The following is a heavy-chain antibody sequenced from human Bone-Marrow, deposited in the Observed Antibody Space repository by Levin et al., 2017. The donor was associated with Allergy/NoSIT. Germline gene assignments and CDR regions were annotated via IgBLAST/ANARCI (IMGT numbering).Heavy chain of an antibody. CDR3: ARDPEEHTLLRYFDY. D-gene: IGHD3-9*01. CDR2: ISSSSSYT. CDR1: GFTFSDYY. Sequence: SCAASGFTFSDYYMSWIRQAPGKGLECVSYISSSSSYTKYADSVKGRFTISRDSAKNSLYLQMNSLRAEDTAVYYCARDPEEHTLLRYFDYWGQGTLVTVSS. V-gene: IGHV3-11*05. J-gene: IGHJ4*02.